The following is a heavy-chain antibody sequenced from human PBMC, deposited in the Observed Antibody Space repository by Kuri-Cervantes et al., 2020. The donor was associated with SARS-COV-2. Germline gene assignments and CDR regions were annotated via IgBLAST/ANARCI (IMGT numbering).Heavy chain of an antibody. J-gene: IGHJ4*02. CDR1: GGSISSSSYY. V-gene: IGHV4-39*07. D-gene: IGHD3-3*01. CDR3: ARDWAPGFWSGYEDY. CDR2: IYYSGST. Sequence: ESLKISCTVSGGSISSSSYYWGWIRQPPGKGLEWIGSIYYSGSTYYNPSLKSRVTISVDKSKNQFSLKLSSVTAADTAVYYCARDWAPGFWSGYEDYWGQGTLVTVSS.